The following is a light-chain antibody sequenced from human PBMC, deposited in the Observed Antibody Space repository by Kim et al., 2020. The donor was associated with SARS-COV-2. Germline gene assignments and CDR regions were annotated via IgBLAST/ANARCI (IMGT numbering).Light chain of an antibody. CDR2: GAS. V-gene: IGKV3-15*01. CDR1: HSISSN. CDR3: QQYNNWPIT. Sequence: VSPVERATLSCRASHSISSNLAWYQQKPGQAPRLLIYGASTRATDIPARFSGSGSGTEFTLTISSLQSEDFAVYYCQQYNNWPITFGQGTRLEIK. J-gene: IGKJ5*01.